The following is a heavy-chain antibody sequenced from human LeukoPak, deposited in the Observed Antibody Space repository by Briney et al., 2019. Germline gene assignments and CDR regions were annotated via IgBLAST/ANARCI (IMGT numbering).Heavy chain of an antibody. Sequence: KVSCKASGYTFTSYGISWVRQAPGQGLEWMGWTSAYNGNTNYAQKLQGRVTMTTDTSTSTAYMELRSLRSDDTAVYYCARVGSGYYDSSGYFDYWGQGTLVTVSS. CDR3: ARVGSGYYDSSGYFDY. V-gene: IGHV1-18*01. D-gene: IGHD3-22*01. J-gene: IGHJ4*02. CDR2: TSAYNGNT. CDR1: GYTFTSYG.